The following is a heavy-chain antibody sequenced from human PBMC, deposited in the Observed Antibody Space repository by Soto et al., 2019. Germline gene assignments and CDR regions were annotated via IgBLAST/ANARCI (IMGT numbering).Heavy chain of an antibody. CDR3: ARDSIPGYYLFPGSS. CDR1: GFTFSSYA. Sequence: GGSLRLSCAASGFTFSSYAMHWVRQAPGKGLEWVAVISYDGSNKYYADSVKGRFTISRDNSKNTLYLQMNSLRAEDTAVYYCARDSIPGYYLFPGSSWGQGTLVTVSS. V-gene: IGHV3-30-3*01. CDR2: ISYDGSNK. J-gene: IGHJ4*02. D-gene: IGHD3-22*01.